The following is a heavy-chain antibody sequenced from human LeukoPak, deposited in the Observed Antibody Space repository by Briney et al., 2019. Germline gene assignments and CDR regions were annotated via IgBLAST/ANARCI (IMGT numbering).Heavy chain of an antibody. Sequence: SVTVSLTCAVYSDPFRVLHWMGLRQPPGKGREGFMEINHSSSTNYDPSLKGRVTISIDNAKNQFSLKMSCVPAADTAVYYCARGPRGGEGYWGQGTLVTVSS. V-gene: IGHV4-34*01. J-gene: IGHJ4*02. CDR2: INHSSST. CDR1: SDPFRVLH. CDR3: ARGPRGGEGY. D-gene: IGHD2-21*01.